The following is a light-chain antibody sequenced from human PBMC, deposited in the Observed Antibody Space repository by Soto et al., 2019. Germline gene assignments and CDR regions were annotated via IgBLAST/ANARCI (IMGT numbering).Light chain of an antibody. CDR1: QFMSVW. Sequence: DIQMTQSPSTLSASVGDRVTITCRASQFMSVWLAWYQQKPGTAPKLLIYKAFSLESGVPTRFSGSGSGTEFTLTISSLQPDDSATYYFQQYNSFPLTFGPGTKVAIK. CDR3: QQYNSFPLT. V-gene: IGKV1-5*03. J-gene: IGKJ3*01. CDR2: KAF.